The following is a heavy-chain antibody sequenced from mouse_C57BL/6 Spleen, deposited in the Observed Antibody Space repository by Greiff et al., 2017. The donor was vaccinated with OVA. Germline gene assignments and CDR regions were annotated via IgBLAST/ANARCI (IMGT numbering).Heavy chain of an antibody. CDR2: IDPETGGT. D-gene: IGHD2-4*01. J-gene: IGHJ2*01. V-gene: IGHV1-15*01. CDR3: TREGVYYDYDGHYFDY. Sequence: QVQLQQSGAELVRPGASVTLSCKASGYTFTDYEMHWVKQTPVHGLEWIGAIDPETGGTAYNQKFKGKAILTADKSSSTAYMELRSLTSEDSAVYYCTREGVYYDYDGHYFDYWGQGTTLTVSS. CDR1: GYTFTDYE.